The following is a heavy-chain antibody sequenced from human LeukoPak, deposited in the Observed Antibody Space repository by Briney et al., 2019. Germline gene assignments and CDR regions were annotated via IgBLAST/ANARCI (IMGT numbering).Heavy chain of an antibody. CDR2: ISGSGDTT. J-gene: IGHJ4*02. CDR1: EFTFSAYA. D-gene: IGHD6-19*01. CDR3: AKTYDSAWYLDY. Sequence: GGSLRLSCVASEFTFSAYAMSWVRQAPGKGLEWVSGISGSGDTTYYADSVKGRFTISRDSSKNTLYLQMNSLRAEDTAVYYCAKTYDSAWYLDYWGQGTLVTVSS. V-gene: IGHV3-23*01.